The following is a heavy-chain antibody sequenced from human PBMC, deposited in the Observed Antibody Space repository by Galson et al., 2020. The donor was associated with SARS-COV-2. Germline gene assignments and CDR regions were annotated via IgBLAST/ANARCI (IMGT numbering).Heavy chain of an antibody. V-gene: IGHV4-34*01. CDR1: GGSFSGYY. CDR3: ARALIGGSYYF. CDR2: INPSGST. Sequence: SQASETLSLTCAVYGGSFSGYYWSWIRQPPGKGLEWIGEINPSGSTTYNPSLKSRVTISVDTSKNQFSLKLSSVTAADTAVYYCARALIGGSYYFWGQGTIVTVSS. J-gene: IGHJ3*01. D-gene: IGHD1-26*01.